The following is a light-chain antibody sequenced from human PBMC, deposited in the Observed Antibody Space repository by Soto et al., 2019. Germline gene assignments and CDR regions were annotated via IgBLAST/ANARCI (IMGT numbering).Light chain of an antibody. CDR2: GAS. Sequence: EIVLTQSPGTLSLSPGERATLSCGASQSVSGSCLAWYQQTPGRAPRLLIYGASTRATGIPDRFNGSGSGTDFTLTISRLEPEDFAVYLCQQYGSSPPITFGQGTRLEIK. CDR3: QQYGSSPPIT. V-gene: IGKV3-20*01. J-gene: IGKJ5*01. CDR1: QSVSGSC.